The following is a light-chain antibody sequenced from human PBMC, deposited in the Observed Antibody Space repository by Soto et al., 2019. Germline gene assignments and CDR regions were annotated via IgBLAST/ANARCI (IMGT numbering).Light chain of an antibody. Sequence: QSVLTQPPSVSGAPGQRVTISCTGSSFNIGAGYDVHWYQQLPGTAPKLLIYGNSNRPSGVPDRFSGAKSGTSASLAITGLQAEDEADYYCQSYDSSLSGSVFCGGTKLTVL. CDR3: QSYDSSLSGSV. J-gene: IGLJ2*01. CDR1: SFNIGAGYD. V-gene: IGLV1-40*01. CDR2: GNS.